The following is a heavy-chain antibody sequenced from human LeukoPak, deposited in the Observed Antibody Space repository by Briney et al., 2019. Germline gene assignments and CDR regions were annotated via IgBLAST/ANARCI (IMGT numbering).Heavy chain of an antibody. V-gene: IGHV3-21*03. Sequence: GGSLRLSCAVSGFTFSSYSMNWVSQAPGKGLEWVSSISSSSSYIYYADSMKGRFTISRDNAKNSLYLQMNSLRAEDTAVYYCARVGYCSSTSCYASGAFDIWGQGTMVTVSS. CDR1: GFTFSSYS. J-gene: IGHJ3*02. CDR3: ARVGYCSSTSCYASGAFDI. CDR2: ISSSSSYI. D-gene: IGHD2-2*01.